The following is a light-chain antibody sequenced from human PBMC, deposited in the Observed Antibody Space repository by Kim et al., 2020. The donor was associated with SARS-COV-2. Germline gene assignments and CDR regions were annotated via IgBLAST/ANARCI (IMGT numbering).Light chain of an antibody. CDR3: SSYAGSNNLGV. J-gene: IGLJ1*01. CDR1: SSDVGDYNY. Sequence: QSALTQPPSASGSPGQSVTISCTGTSSDVGDYNYVSWYQQHPGKAPKLMIYEVSERPSGVPDRFSGSKSGNTASLTVSGLQAEDEADYYCSSYAGSNNLGVFGTWTKVTVL. V-gene: IGLV2-8*01. CDR2: EVS.